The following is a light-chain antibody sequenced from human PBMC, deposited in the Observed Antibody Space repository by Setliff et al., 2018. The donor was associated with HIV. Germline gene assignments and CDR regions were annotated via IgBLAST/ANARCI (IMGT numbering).Light chain of an antibody. CDR2: EVT. Sequence: QSALAQPASVSGSPGQSITISCTGTSGDVGRYNLVSWYQQQPGKPPKLMIYEVTKRPSGVADRFSGSKSGNMASLTISGLQAEDEADYSCSSYAGISTYVFGPGTKGTVL. V-gene: IGLV2-23*02. J-gene: IGLJ1*01. CDR3: SSYAGISTYV. CDR1: SGDVGRYNL.